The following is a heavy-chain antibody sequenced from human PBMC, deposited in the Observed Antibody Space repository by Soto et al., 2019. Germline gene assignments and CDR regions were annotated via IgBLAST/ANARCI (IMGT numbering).Heavy chain of an antibody. J-gene: IGHJ6*02. CDR3: ARAATMVRGVSPYYGMDV. CDR2: ISAYNGKT. Sequence: GASVKVSCKASGYTFTSYGISWVRQAPGQGLEWMGWISAYNGKTNYAQKLQGRVTITTDTSTSTAYMELSSLRSEDTAVYYCARAATMVRGVSPYYGMDVWGQGTTVTVSS. D-gene: IGHD3-10*01. V-gene: IGHV1-18*01. CDR1: GYTFTSYG.